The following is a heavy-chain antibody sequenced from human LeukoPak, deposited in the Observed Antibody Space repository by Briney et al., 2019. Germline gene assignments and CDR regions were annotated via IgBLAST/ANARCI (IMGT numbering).Heavy chain of an antibody. Sequence: PGGSLRLSCAASGFTFSSYRMTWVRQAPGKGLEWVSYISSSSSSVYYADSVKGRFTISRDNAKNSLYLQMNSLRAEDTAVYYCARVLRFLEWSIKTAVYYFDYWGQGTLVTVSS. CDR1: GFTFSSYR. V-gene: IGHV3-48*04. D-gene: IGHD3-3*01. CDR3: ARVLRFLEWSIKTAVYYFDY. CDR2: ISSSSSSV. J-gene: IGHJ4*02.